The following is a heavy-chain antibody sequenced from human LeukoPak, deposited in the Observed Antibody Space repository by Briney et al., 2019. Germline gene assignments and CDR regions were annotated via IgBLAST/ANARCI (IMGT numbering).Heavy chain of an antibody. CDR2: IWYDGSNK. Sequence: GGSLRLSCAASGFTFSSYGMHWVRQAPGKGLEWVAAIWYDGSNKYYADSVKGRFTISRDNSKNTLYLQMNSLRAEDTAVYYCARSSDIWYSSSTGSDYWGQGTLVTVSS. J-gene: IGHJ4*02. V-gene: IGHV3-33*01. D-gene: IGHD6-6*01. CDR3: ARSSDIWYSSSTGSDY. CDR1: GFTFSSYG.